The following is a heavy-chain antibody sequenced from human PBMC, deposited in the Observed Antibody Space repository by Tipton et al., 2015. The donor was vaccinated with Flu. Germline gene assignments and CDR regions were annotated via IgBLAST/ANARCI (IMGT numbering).Heavy chain of an antibody. Sequence: TLSLTCTVPGGSITRGSYYYNWIRQPAGKGLEWIGRIYTNANANYKPSLKSRVTISIDRSKNQFSLSLSSVTAADTAVYYCARRHYSNYVSDPKNWFDPWGQGFLVTVSS. CDR2: IYTNANA. D-gene: IGHD4-11*01. CDR1: GGSITRGSYY. CDR3: ARRHYSNYVSDPKNWFDP. J-gene: IGHJ5*02. V-gene: IGHV4-61*02.